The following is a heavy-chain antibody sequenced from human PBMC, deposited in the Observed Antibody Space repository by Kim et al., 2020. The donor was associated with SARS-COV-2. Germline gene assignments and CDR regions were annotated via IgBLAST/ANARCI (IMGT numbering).Heavy chain of an antibody. V-gene: IGHV3-21*04. J-gene: IGHJ3*02. CDR3: ARVKGYSSGYYYESRPDAFDI. CDR1: GFTFSSYS. CDR2: ISSSSSYI. Sequence: GGSLRLSCAASGFTFSSYSMNWVRQAPGKGLEWVSSISSSSSYIYYADSVKGRFTISRDNAKNSLYLQMNSLRAEDTAVYYCARVKGYSSGYYYESRPDAFDIWGQGTMVTVSS. D-gene: IGHD3-22*01.